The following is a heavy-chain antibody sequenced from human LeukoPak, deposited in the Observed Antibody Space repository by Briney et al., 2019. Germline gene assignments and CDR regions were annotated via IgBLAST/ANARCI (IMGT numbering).Heavy chain of an antibody. CDR3: AKDPPYMITFGGVIVDY. CDR1: GFTFSSYA. J-gene: IGHJ4*02. V-gene: IGHV3-23*01. D-gene: IGHD3-16*02. Sequence: SGGSLRLSCAASGFTFSSYAMSWVRQAPGKGLEWVSAISGSGGSTYYADSVKGRFTISRDNSKNTLYLQMNSLRAEDTAVYYCAKDPPYMITFGGVIVDYWGQGTLVTVSS. CDR2: ISGSGGST.